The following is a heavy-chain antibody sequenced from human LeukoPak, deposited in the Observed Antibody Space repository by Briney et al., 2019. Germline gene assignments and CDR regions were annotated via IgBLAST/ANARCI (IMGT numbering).Heavy chain of an antibody. V-gene: IGHV3-43*02. Sequence: GGSLRLSCTASGFTFDHYAMHWVRQASGKGLEWVSLITGDGVGTHYTDSVRGRFTISRDNSKNSLFLQMNSLRSEDTALYYCAKLRGGNMESTSSDYWGQGTLVTVSS. CDR3: AKLRGGNMESTSSDY. J-gene: IGHJ4*02. CDR1: GFTFDHYA. CDR2: ITGDGVGT. D-gene: IGHD3-16*01.